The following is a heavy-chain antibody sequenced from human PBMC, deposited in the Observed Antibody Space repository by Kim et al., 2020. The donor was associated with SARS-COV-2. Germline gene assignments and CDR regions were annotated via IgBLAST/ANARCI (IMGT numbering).Heavy chain of an antibody. CDR1: RFTFSDFS. D-gene: IGHD1-26*01. CDR3: ARGLGAGSWAIDY. CDR2: ISNDASDI. V-gene: IGHV3-30*04. J-gene: IGHJ4*02. Sequence: GGSLRLSCAASRFTFSDFSIHWVRQAPGKGLEWVALISNDASDIRYADSVKGRFNISRDNSKNTLFLQMNSLTAEDTAVYYCARGLGAGSWAIDYWGQGTLVTVSS.